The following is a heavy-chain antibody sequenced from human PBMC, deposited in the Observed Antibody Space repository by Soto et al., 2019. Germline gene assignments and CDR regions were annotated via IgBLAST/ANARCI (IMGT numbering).Heavy chain of an antibody. CDR2: INHSGST. Sequence: PSETLSLTCAVYGGSFSGYYWSWIRQPPGKGLEWIGEINHSGSTNYNPSLKSRVTISVDTSKNQFSLKLSSVTAADTAVYYCARGYGDYAHEVTSFDYWGQGTLVTVSS. CDR3: ARGYGDYAHEVTSFDY. CDR1: GGSFSGYY. D-gene: IGHD4-17*01. V-gene: IGHV4-34*01. J-gene: IGHJ4*02.